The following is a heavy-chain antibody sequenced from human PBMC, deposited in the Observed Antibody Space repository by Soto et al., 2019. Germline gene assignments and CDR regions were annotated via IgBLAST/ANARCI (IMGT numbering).Heavy chain of an antibody. CDR2: ISGSGGST. CDR1: GFIFSNYA. V-gene: IGHV3-23*01. CDR3: ANKQAYYYDSSGYYYGYYYGMDV. D-gene: IGHD3-22*01. Sequence: PGGSLRLSCAASGFIFSNYAMSWVRQAPGKGLEWVSAISGSGGSTYYADSVKGRFTISRDNSKNTLYLQMNSLRAEDTAVYYCANKQAYYYDSSGYYYGYYYGMDVWGQGTTVTSP. J-gene: IGHJ6*02.